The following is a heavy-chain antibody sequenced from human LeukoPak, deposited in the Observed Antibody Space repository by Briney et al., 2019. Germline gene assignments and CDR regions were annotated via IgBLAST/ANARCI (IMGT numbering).Heavy chain of an antibody. CDR1: GFTFTSSA. V-gene: IGHV1-58*01. CDR3: ARGSGGSSRSHSGGDFDY. J-gene: IGHJ4*02. CDR2: IVVGSGNT. Sequence: SVKVSCKASGFTFTSSAVQWVRQARGQRLEWIGWIVVGSGNTNYAQKFQERVTITRDMSTSTAYMELSSLRSEDTAVYYCARGSGGSSRSHSGGDFDYWGQGTLVTVSS. D-gene: IGHD2-15*01.